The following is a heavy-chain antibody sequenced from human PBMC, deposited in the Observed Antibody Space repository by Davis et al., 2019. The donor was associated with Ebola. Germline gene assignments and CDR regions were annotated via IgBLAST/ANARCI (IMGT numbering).Heavy chain of an antibody. D-gene: IGHD1-7*01. CDR1: GFTFSSNS. CDR2: FGTGGDT. Sequence: GESLKISCAASGFTFSSNSMNWVRQAPGKGLEWVSTFGTGGDTYYADSVKGRFTISRDNSKDSLYLQMTSLTVDDTAVYYCATRFSNSDGALDIWGQGTLVTVSS. CDR3: ATRFSNSDGALDI. J-gene: IGHJ3*02. V-gene: IGHV3-23*01.